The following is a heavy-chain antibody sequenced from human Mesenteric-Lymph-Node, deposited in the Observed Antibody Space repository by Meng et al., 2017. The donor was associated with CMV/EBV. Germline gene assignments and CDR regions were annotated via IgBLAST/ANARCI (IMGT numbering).Heavy chain of an antibody. CDR2: ITCSGGRT. CDR3: AKGLGITGTSTAFDI. J-gene: IGHJ3*02. V-gene: IGHV3-23*01. D-gene: IGHD1-7*01. CDR1: GFISSNYA. Sequence: GGSLRLSCEGSGFISSNYAMNWVRHGPGKGLEWLSSITCSGGRTYYADSVKGRFTVSRDNAKNSLYLQMNSLRAEDTALYYCAKGLGITGTSTAFDIWGQGTMVTVSS.